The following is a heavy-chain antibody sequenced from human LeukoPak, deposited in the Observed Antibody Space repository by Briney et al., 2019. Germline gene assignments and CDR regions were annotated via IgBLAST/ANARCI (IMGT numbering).Heavy chain of an antibody. CDR1: GGSITGSSYY. CDR2: MYYSGST. V-gene: IGHV4-39*01. CDR3: ARQYYDNTGYYYFDY. J-gene: IGHJ4*02. D-gene: IGHD3-22*01. Sequence: SETLSLTCTVSGGSITGSSYYWGWIRQPPGKGVEWIGSMYYSGSTYYKTSLKSRVTISADTSKNEFSLELSSVTAADTAVYYCARQYYDNTGYYYFDYWGQGTLVTVSS.